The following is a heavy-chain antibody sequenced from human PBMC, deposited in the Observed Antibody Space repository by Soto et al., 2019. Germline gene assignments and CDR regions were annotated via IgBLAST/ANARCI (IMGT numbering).Heavy chain of an antibody. Sequence: QAQLVQSGAEVKKPGASVKVSCKSSGYTFTGYDINWVRQATGQGLEWMGWMNPNSGNTGYAQNSQGRVTMTRDNPITTAYMELTSLRDDDSAVYYCAGEKVGTTGIDFWGQGTLVTVSS. J-gene: IGHJ4*02. CDR1: GYTFTGYD. D-gene: IGHD1-26*01. CDR3: AGEKVGTTGIDF. V-gene: IGHV1-8*01. CDR2: MNPNSGNT.